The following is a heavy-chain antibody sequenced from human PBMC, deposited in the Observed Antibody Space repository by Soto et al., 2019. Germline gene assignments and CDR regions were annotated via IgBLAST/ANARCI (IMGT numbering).Heavy chain of an antibody. Sequence: SETLSLTCTVSGGSISSSSYYWGWIRQPPGKGLEWIGSIYYSGSTYYNPSLKSRVTISVDTSKNQFSLKLTSVTAADTAVYFCAREDDGGDSDYYCLDVSGQGTTVTGS. V-gene: IGHV4-39*02. J-gene: IGHJ6*02. CDR2: IYYSGST. CDR1: GGSISSSSYY. CDR3: AREDDGGDSDYYCLDV. D-gene: IGHD2-21*02.